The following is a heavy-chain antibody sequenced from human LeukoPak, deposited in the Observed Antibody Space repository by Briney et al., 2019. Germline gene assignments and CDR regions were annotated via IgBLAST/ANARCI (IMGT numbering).Heavy chain of an antibody. D-gene: IGHD3-10*01. V-gene: IGHV3-23*01. CDR1: GFTFSSYG. Sequence: PGGSLRLSCAASGFTFSSYGMSWVRQAPGKGLERVSAISGSGGSTYYADSVKGRFTISRDNSKNTLYLQMNSLRAEDTAVYYCAKVTTYYYGSGSYPDYWGQGTLVTVSS. J-gene: IGHJ4*02. CDR2: ISGSGGST. CDR3: AKVTTYYYGSGSYPDY.